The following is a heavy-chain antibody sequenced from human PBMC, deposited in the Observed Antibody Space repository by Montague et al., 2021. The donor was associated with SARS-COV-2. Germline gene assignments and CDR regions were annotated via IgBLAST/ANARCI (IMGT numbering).Heavy chain of an antibody. CDR1: GASISSGDSY. CDR2: TSHNGSS. D-gene: IGHD1-20*01. Sequence: TLSLTCTVSGASISSGDSYWGWLRPHPGKGLEWIGFTSHNGSSYYNPSLKSRVLISVDTSKNQFSLKLISVTAAVTAVYYCAKNWGSGITENWFDPWGQGTLVTVSS. CDR3: AKNWGSGITENWFDP. J-gene: IGHJ5*02. V-gene: IGHV4-31*03.